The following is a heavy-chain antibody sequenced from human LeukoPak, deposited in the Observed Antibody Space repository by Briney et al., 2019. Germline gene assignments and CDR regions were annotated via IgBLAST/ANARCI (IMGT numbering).Heavy chain of an antibody. V-gene: IGHV1-2*02. Sequence: ASVKVSCTASGYTFTGYYMHWVRQAPGQGLEWMGWINPNSGGTNYAQKFQGRVTMTRDTSISTAYMELSRLRSEDTAVYYCARSNYGGKRWFDPWGQGTLVTVSS. J-gene: IGHJ5*02. CDR2: INPNSGGT. CDR3: ARSNYGGKRWFDP. D-gene: IGHD4-23*01. CDR1: GYTFTGYY.